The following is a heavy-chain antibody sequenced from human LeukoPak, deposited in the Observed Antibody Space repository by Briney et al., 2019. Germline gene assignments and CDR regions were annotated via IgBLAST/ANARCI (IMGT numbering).Heavy chain of an antibody. CDR1: GGSFSGYY. CDR2: INHSGST. D-gene: IGHD3-10*01. CDR3: ARVYGYYYYYMDA. Sequence: PSETLSLTCAVYGGSFSGYYWSWIRQPPGKGLEWIGEINHSGSTNYNPSLKSRVTISVDTSKNQFSLKLSSVTAADTAVYYCARVYGYYYYYMDAWGKGTTVTVSS. V-gene: IGHV4-34*01. J-gene: IGHJ6*03.